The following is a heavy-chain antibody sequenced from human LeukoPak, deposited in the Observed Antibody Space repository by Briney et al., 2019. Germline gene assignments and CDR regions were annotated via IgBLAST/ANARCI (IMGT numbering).Heavy chain of an antibody. CDR2: IKQDGSEK. CDR1: GFTVSSNY. Sequence: GGSLRLSCAASGFTVSSNYMSWVRQAPGKGLEWVANIKQDGSEKYYVDSVKGRFTISRDNAKNSLYLQMNSLRAEDTAVYYCAVDYYDSSVDPAPIAYWGQGTLVTVSS. CDR3: AVDYYDSSVDPAPIAY. V-gene: IGHV3-7*01. D-gene: IGHD3-22*01. J-gene: IGHJ4*02.